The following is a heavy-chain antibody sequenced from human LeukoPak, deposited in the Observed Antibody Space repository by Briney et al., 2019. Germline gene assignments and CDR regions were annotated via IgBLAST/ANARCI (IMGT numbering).Heavy chain of an antibody. V-gene: IGHV3-23*01. Sequence: GGSLRLSCAASGFTFKNYAMSWVRQAPGKGLEWVSAIGDTDADGKYAHSVKGRFTISRDNSRNTLYLHLNSLRVEDTAIYYCGRDWKLDYWDQGTLVTVSS. CDR3: GRDWKLDY. J-gene: IGHJ4*02. D-gene: IGHD1-1*01. CDR1: GFTFKNYA. CDR2: IGDTDADG.